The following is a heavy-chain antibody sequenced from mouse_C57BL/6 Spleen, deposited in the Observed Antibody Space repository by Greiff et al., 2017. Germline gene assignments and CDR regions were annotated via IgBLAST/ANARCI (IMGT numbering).Heavy chain of an antibody. Sequence: EVKLVESGPGLAKPSQTLSLTCSVTGYSITSDYWNWIRKFPGNKLEYMGYISYSGSTYYNPSLKSRISITRDTSKNQYYLQLNSVTTEDTATYYCARYGSYYGNYGYAMDYWGQGTSVTVSS. V-gene: IGHV3-8*01. J-gene: IGHJ4*01. CDR2: ISYSGST. CDR3: ARYGSYYGNYGYAMDY. D-gene: IGHD2-10*01. CDR1: GYSITSDY.